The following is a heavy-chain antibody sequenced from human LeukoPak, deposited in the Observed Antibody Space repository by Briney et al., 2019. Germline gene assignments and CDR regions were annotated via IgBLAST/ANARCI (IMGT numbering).Heavy chain of an antibody. CDR2: INPNSGGT. CDR1: GYTFTGCY. V-gene: IGHV1-2*02. Sequence: ASVKVSCKASGYTFTGCYMHWVRQAPGQGLEWMGWINPNSGGTNYAQKFQGRVTMTRDTSISTAYMELSRLRSDDTAVYYCATAISSSSYNPRTFDYWGQGTLVTVSS. J-gene: IGHJ4*02. D-gene: IGHD6-6*01. CDR3: ATAISSSSYNPRTFDY.